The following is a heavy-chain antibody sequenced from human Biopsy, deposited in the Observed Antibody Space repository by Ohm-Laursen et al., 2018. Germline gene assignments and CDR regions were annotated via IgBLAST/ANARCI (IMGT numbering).Heavy chain of an antibody. CDR2: ISPNSGGT. CDR1: GYAVNDYF. V-gene: IGHV1-2*02. J-gene: IGHJ5*02. Sequence: SVKVSCKGSGYAVNDYFLHWLRQAPGQGPEWMGWISPNSGGTNYAQKFQGRVTMTTDTSTSTVCLELRRLISDDTAVYYCARERDPWGQGTLVTVSS. CDR3: ARERDP.